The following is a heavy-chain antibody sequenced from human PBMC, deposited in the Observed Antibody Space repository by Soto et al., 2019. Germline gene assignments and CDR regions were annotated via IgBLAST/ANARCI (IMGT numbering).Heavy chain of an antibody. J-gene: IGHJ4*02. V-gene: IGHV1-8*01. CDR2: MNPNSGNT. CDR3: VTGPRNWGFDY. Sequence: QVQLVQSGAEVKKPGASVKVSCKASAYTFTTYDFNWVRQATGQGLEWMGWMNPNSGNTGYAQKFQGRVTMTRNSPLNTAYMELSSLTSEDTAVYYCVTGPRNWGFDYWGQGTLVTVSS. CDR1: AYTFTTYD. D-gene: IGHD7-27*01.